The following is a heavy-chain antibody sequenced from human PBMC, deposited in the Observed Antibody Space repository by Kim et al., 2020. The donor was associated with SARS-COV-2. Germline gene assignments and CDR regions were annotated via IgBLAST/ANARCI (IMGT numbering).Heavy chain of an antibody. Sequence: VKGRFTISRDNSKNTLYLQMNSLRAEDTAVYYCAKGEYYYDSSGYYLPFDYWGQGTLVTVSS. CDR3: AKGEYYYDSSGYYLPFDY. V-gene: IGHV3-23*03. J-gene: IGHJ4*02. D-gene: IGHD3-22*01.